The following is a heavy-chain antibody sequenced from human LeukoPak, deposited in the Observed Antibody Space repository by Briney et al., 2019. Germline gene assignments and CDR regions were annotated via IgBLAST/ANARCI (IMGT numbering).Heavy chain of an antibody. V-gene: IGHV3-11*01. CDR3: ARDRDVDTAMVLFDP. Sequence: GGSLRLSCAASGFTFSDYYMSWIRQAPGKGLEWVSYISSSGSTIYYADSVKGRFTISRDNAKNSLYLQMNSLRAEDTAVYYCARDRDVDTAMVLFDPWGQGTLVIVSS. D-gene: IGHD5-18*01. J-gene: IGHJ5*02. CDR1: GFTFSDYY. CDR2: ISSSGSTI.